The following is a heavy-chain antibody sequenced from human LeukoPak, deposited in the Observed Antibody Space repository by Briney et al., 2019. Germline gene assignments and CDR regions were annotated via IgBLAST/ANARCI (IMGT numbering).Heavy chain of an antibody. D-gene: IGHD1-26*01. Sequence: SSETLSFNCTVSGGSISSYYWSWIRQPPGKGLEWIGYIYYSGSTSYNPSLKSRVTISVDTSKDQFSLKLSSVTAADTAMYYCARRVSGSYSDYWGQGTLVSVSS. CDR3: ARRVSGSYSDY. V-gene: IGHV4-59*08. J-gene: IGHJ4*02. CDR1: GGSISSYY. CDR2: IYYSGST.